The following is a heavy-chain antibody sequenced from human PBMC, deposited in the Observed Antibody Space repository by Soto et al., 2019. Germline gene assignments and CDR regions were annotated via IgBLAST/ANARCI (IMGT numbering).Heavy chain of an antibody. J-gene: IGHJ4*02. CDR3: ARLTSDYGDYYXDY. Sequence: NPSETLSLTCTVSGGSISSSRCHWGWIRQPPGKGLEWIASIYYSGSTYYNPSLKSRVTISVDTSKNQFSLKLNSVTAADTAVYYCARLTSDYGDYYXDYWGQGTLVTVSS. V-gene: IGHV4-39*01. CDR2: IYYSGST. CDR1: GGSISSSRCH. D-gene: IGHD4-17*01.